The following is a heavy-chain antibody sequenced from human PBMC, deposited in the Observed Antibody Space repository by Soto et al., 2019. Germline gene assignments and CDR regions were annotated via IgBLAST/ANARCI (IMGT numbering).Heavy chain of an antibody. CDR3: ARMGRYDSSGYYPPTYGMDV. Sequence: SETLSLTCTVSGGSISSGGYYWSWIRQHPGKGLEWIGYIYYSGSTYYNPSLKSRVTISVDTSKNQFSLKLSSVTAADTAVYYCARMGRYDSSGYYPPTYGMDVWGQGTTVTVSS. CDR2: IYYSGST. J-gene: IGHJ6*02. CDR1: GGSISSGGYY. V-gene: IGHV4-31*03. D-gene: IGHD3-22*01.